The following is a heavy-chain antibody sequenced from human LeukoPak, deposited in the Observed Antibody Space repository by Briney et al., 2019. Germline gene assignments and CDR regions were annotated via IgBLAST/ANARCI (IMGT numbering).Heavy chain of an antibody. CDR1: GYTFASYG. Sequence: GASVKVSCKASGYTFASYGISWVRQAPGQGLEWLGWISAYNGNTNYAQKLQGRVTMTTDTSTSTAYMELRSLRSDDTAVYYCARDTEVSGDFWSGYRPYYFDYWGQGTLVTVSS. CDR2: ISAYNGNT. J-gene: IGHJ4*02. V-gene: IGHV1-18*01. CDR3: ARDTEVSGDFWSGYRPYYFDY. D-gene: IGHD3-3*01.